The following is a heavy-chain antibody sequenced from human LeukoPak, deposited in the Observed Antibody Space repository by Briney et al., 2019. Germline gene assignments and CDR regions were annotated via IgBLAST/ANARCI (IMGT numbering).Heavy chain of an antibody. CDR2: ISSSSSYT. CDR3: ARAPHYSNYGPYYYGMDV. D-gene: IGHD4-11*01. CDR1: GFTFSDYY. Sequence: GGSLRLSCAASGFTFSDYYMSWIRQAPGKGLEWVSYISSSSSYTNYADSVKGRFTISRDNAKNSLYLQMNSLRPEDTAVYYCARAPHYSNYGPYYYGMDVWGQGTTVTVSS. J-gene: IGHJ6*02. V-gene: IGHV3-11*06.